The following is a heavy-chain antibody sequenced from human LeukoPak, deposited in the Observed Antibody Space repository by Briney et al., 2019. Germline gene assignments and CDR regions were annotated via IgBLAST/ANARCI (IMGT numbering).Heavy chain of an antibody. CDR3: AKSWSSSTSPPYNDY. Sequence: PGGSLRLSCAASGFTFSSYAMSWVRQAPGKGLEWVSAISGSGGSTYYADSVKGRFTISRDNSKNTLYLQMNSLRAEDTAVYYCAKSWSSSTSPPYNDYWGQGTLVTVSS. CDR1: GFTFSSYA. D-gene: IGHD2-2*01. V-gene: IGHV3-23*01. CDR2: ISGSGGST. J-gene: IGHJ4*02.